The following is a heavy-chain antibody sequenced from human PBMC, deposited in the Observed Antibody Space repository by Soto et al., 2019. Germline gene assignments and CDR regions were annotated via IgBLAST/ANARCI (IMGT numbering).Heavy chain of an antibody. CDR1: GYKFTTYF. CDR2: IHPSGDT. D-gene: IGHD2-8*01. V-gene: IGHV1-46*01. CDR3: VRGYCTTTPCSGDFQH. Sequence: QVQLVQSGAEVKKPGASVKVACKASGYKFTTYFIHWVRQAPGQGLKWMGMIHPSGDTGYGQKFRGRVTMTIDTSTTTAYMELRNLTSEDTAIYFSVRGYCTTTPCSGDFQHWGQGTLVTVSS. J-gene: IGHJ1*01.